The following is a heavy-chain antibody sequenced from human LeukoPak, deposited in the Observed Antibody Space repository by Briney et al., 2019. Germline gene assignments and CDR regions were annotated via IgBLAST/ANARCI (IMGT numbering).Heavy chain of an antibody. CDR2: IYHSGST. CDR1: GYSISSGYY. Sequence: SETLSLTCTVSGYSISSGYYWGWIRQPPGKGLEWIGSIYHSGSTYYNPSLKSRVTISVDTSKNQFSLKLSSVTAADTAVYYCATTGKTTVTIWWYYWGQGTLVTVSS. V-gene: IGHV4-38-2*02. J-gene: IGHJ4*02. CDR3: ATTGKTTVTIWWYY. D-gene: IGHD4-17*01.